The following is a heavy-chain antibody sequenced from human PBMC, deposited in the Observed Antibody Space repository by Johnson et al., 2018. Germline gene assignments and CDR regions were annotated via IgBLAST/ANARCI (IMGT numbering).Heavy chain of an antibody. Sequence: QVQLQESGPGLVKPSETLSLTCTVSGGSVSNYYWSWIRQPPGKGLEWIGYIYYSGSTNYNPSLKSRVTISVDTSKNQFSRKLSSVTAADPAVYYCARGQHVVVVAAKYYYMDVWGKGTTVTVSS. V-gene: IGHV4-59*02. J-gene: IGHJ6*03. CDR2: IYYSGST. CDR1: GGSVSNYY. CDR3: ARGQHVVVVAAKYYYMDV. D-gene: IGHD2-15*01.